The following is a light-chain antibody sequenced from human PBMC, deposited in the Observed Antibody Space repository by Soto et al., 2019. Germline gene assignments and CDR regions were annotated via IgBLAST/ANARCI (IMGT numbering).Light chain of an antibody. Sequence: EILMTQSPATLSVSPGETATLSCRASQSVSTKLAWYQQKPGQAPRLLINGASTRATGVPARFSGWGSGTDFTLSISRLEPEDFAVYYCQLYGTSPKPFGQGTKVDIK. CDR2: GAS. J-gene: IGKJ1*01. CDR1: QSVSTK. CDR3: QLYGTSPKP. V-gene: IGKV3-15*01.